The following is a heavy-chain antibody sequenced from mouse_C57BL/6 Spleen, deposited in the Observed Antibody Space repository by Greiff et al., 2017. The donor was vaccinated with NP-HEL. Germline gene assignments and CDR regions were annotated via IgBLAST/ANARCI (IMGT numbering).Heavy chain of an antibody. Sequence: QVQLQQPGAELVMPGASVKLSCKASGYTFTSYWMHWVKQRPGQGLEWIGEIDPSDSYTNYNQKFKGKSTLTVDKSSSTAYMQLSSLTSEDSAVYYCARGANPFAYWGQGTLVTVSA. V-gene: IGHV1-69*01. D-gene: IGHD1-1*01. CDR2: IDPSDSYT. J-gene: IGHJ3*01. CDR3: ARGANPFAY. CDR1: GYTFTSYW.